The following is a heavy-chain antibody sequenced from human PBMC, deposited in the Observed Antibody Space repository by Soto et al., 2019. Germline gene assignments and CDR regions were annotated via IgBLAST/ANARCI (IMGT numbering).Heavy chain of an antibody. CDR2: IITIFGTA. V-gene: IGHV1-69*01. D-gene: IGHD2-2*01. CDR1: GGTFSSYA. J-gene: IGHJ4*02. Sequence: QVQLVQSGAEVKKPGSSVKVSCKASGGTFSSYAISWVRQAPGQGLEWMGGIITIFGTANYAQKFQGRVTITADESTSTAYMELCSLRSEDTAVYYCARAGGYCSSTSCYGFGYWGQGTLVTVSS. CDR3: ARAGGYCSSTSCYGFGY.